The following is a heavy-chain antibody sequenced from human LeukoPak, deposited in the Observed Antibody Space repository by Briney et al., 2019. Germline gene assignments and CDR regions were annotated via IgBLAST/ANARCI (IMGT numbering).Heavy chain of an antibody. J-gene: IGHJ4*02. V-gene: IGHV4-4*07. CDR2: IYTSGST. CDR3: ARSYGSWPQIGFDY. Sequence: SETLSLTCTVSGGSISSYYWSWIRQPAGKGLEWIGRIYTSGSTNYNPSPKSRVTMSVDTSKNQFSLKLSSVTAADTAVYYCARSYGSWPQIGFDYWGQGTLVTVSS. D-gene: IGHD3-16*01. CDR1: GGSISSYY.